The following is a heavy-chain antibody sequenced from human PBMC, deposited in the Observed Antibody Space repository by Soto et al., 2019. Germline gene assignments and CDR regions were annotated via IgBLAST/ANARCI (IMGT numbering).Heavy chain of an antibody. V-gene: IGHV1-2*02. J-gene: IGHJ6*02. Sequence: GASVKVSCKASGYTFTGYYMHWVRQAPGQGLEWMGWINPNSGGTNYAQKFQGRVTMTRDTSISTAYMELSRLRSDDTAVYYCARVVGQQLVRGYYYYYGMDVWGQGTTATVSS. CDR2: INPNSGGT. D-gene: IGHD6-13*01. CDR1: GYTFTGYY. CDR3: ARVVGQQLVRGYYYYYGMDV.